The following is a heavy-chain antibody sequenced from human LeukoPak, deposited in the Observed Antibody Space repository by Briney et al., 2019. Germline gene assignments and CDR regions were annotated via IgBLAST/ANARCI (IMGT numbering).Heavy chain of an antibody. D-gene: IGHD5-12*01. V-gene: IGHV3-23*01. CDR2: ITDAVGST. CDR1: GFTFSSYA. Sequence: GGSLRLSCAAAGFTFSSYAMSWVRQAPGKGLEWVSAITDAVGSTHYADSVKGRFTISSDNSKNTVYLQMNSLRPEDMAVYYCAKEIFSGLLYIDYWGQGTLVTVSS. J-gene: IGHJ4*02. CDR3: AKEIFSGLLYIDY.